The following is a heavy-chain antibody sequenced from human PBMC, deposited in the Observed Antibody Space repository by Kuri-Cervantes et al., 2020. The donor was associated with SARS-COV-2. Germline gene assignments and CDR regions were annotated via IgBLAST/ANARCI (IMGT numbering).Heavy chain of an antibody. CDR1: GGSISSSSYY. D-gene: IGHD6-6*01. CDR2: IYHSGST. V-gene: IGHV4-39*01. CDR3: ARRGAGSSSAAFDI. J-gene: IGHJ3*02. Sequence: SETLSLTCTVSGGSISSSSYYWGWIRQPPGKGLEWIGSIYHSGSTYYNPSLKSRVTISLDTSKNQFSLKLSSVTAADTAVYYCARRGAGSSSAAFDIWGLGTMVTVSS.